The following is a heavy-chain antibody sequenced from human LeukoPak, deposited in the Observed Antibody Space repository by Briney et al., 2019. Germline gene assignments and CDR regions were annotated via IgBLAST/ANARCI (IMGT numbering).Heavy chain of an antibody. Sequence: SETLSLTCTVSGASISSYYWSWIRQPAGKALEWIGRVYVTGSTTYNPSLESRVTMSLDTSKNHFSLKLRSVTAADTAVYYCARDSGTTGEVKFDPWGQGTLVTVSS. J-gene: IGHJ5*02. CDR2: VYVTGST. CDR3: ARDSGTTGEVKFDP. D-gene: IGHD1-7*01. CDR1: GASISSYY. V-gene: IGHV4-4*07.